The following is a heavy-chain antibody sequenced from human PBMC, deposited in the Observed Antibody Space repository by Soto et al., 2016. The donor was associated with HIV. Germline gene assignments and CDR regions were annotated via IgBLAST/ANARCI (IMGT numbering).Heavy chain of an antibody. CDR2: ISSSGSYI. Sequence: EVQLVESGGGLVKPGGSLRLSCAASGFTFSSYSMNWVRQAPGKGLEWVSSISSSGSYIYYADSVRGRFTISRDNAKNSLYLQMNSLRAEDTTVYYCARDLEPYCGGDCYPLAFDIWGQGTMVTVSS. V-gene: IGHV3-21*01. D-gene: IGHD2-21*02. CDR1: GFTFSSYS. J-gene: IGHJ3*02. CDR3: ARDLEPYCGGDCYPLAFDI.